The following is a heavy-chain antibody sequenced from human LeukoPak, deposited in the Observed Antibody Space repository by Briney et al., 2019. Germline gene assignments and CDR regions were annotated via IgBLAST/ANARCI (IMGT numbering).Heavy chain of an antibody. CDR1: GGSISSYY. J-gene: IGHJ3*02. CDR3: AREQYYYVSSSDPFDI. D-gene: IGHD3-22*01. Sequence: SETLSLTCTVSGGSISSYYWSWIRQPAGKGLEWIGRIYTSGSTNYNPSLKSRVTMSVDTSKNQFSLKLSSVTAADTAVYYCAREQYYYVSSSDPFDIWGQGTMVTVSS. CDR2: IYTSGST. V-gene: IGHV4-4*07.